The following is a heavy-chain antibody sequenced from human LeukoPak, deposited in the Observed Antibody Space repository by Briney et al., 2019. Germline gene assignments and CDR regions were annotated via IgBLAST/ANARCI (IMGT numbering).Heavy chain of an antibody. D-gene: IGHD2-15*01. Sequence: SETLSLTCTVSGGSISSGSYYWSWIRQPAGKGLEWIGRIYTSGSTNHNPSLKSRVTISVDTSKNQFSLKLSSVTAADTAVYYCAGGYCSGGSCAKGDYWGQGTLVTVSS. V-gene: IGHV4-61*02. CDR1: GGSISSGSYY. CDR2: IYTSGST. J-gene: IGHJ4*02. CDR3: AGGYCSGGSCAKGDY.